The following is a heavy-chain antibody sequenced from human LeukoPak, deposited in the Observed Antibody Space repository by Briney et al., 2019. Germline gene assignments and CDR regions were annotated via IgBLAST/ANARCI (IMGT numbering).Heavy chain of an antibody. CDR1: GFTFSNYA. J-gene: IGHJ4*02. Sequence: GGSLRLSCAASGFTFSNYAIHWVRQAPGKGLEWVAVISYDGSDKQYADSVKGRFTISRDNSKSTLYLQVNSLRTEDTAVYYCARDIEPIAVTGATADYWGQGTLVTVSS. D-gene: IGHD6-19*01. V-gene: IGHV3-30*04. CDR3: ARDIEPIAVTGATADY. CDR2: ISYDGSDK.